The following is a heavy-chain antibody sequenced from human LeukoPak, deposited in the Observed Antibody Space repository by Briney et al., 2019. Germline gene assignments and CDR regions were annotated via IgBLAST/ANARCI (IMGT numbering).Heavy chain of an antibody. CDR2: ISDSGGST. Sequence: PGGSLRLSCAASGFTFSSYWMNWVRQAPGKGLEYVSAISDSGGSTYYADSVKGRFTISRDNSKNTLYLQMSSLRAEDTAVYFCVRGYSFGPYGMDVWGQGTTVTVSS. J-gene: IGHJ6*02. V-gene: IGHV3-64D*09. CDR1: GFTFSSYW. D-gene: IGHD2-15*01. CDR3: VRGYSFGPYGMDV.